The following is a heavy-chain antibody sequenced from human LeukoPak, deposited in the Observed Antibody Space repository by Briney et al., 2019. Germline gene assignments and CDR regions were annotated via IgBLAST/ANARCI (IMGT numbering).Heavy chain of an antibody. V-gene: IGHV3-33*01. CDR3: ARDGGCSGGNCYQRFDP. D-gene: IGHD2-15*01. CDR2: IWSDGSDR. Sequence: PGGSLRLSCAASGFTFSKYGMQWVRQAPGKGLEWVAVIWSDGSDRHYADSVKGRFTISRDNSKNTVSLEMNSLRVEDTAIYYCARDGGCSGGNCYQRFDPWGQGTLVTVSS. CDR1: GFTFSKYG. J-gene: IGHJ5*02.